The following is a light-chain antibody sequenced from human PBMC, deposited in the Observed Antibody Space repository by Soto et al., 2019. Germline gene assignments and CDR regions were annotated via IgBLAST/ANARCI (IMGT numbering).Light chain of an antibody. J-gene: IGKJ4*01. CDR2: GAS. Sequence: ETVMTQSPATLSVSPGERATLSCRASQSVSTKVAWYQQKPGQAPSLLIYGASTRATGIPARLSGSGSGTEFTLTISSLQSEDFAVYYCQQYSNWPPVTFGGGTKVDIK. CDR1: QSVSTK. CDR3: QQYSNWPPVT. V-gene: IGKV3-15*01.